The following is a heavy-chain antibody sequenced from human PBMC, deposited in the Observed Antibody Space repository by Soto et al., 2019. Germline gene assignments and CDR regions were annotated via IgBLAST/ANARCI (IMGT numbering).Heavy chain of an antibody. CDR3: ASVAVARPDDAFDI. D-gene: IGHD6-19*01. V-gene: IGHV1-2*04. J-gene: IGHJ3*02. CDR2: INANSGGT. CDR1: GYTFTGYY. Sequence: QVQLVQSGAEVKKPGASVKVSCKASGYTFTGYYMHWVRQAPGQGLEGMGWINANSGGTNYAQKFKGWVTMTRDTSISTDYMELSRLRSDDTAVYYCASVAVARPDDAFDICGQGTMVTVSS.